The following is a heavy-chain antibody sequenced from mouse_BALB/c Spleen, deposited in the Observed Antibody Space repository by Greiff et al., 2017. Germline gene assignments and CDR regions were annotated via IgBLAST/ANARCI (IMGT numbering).Heavy chain of an antibody. CDR1: GFTFSSYT. CDR2: ISNGGGST. V-gene: IGHV5-12-2*01. J-gene: IGHJ2*01. D-gene: IGHD3-3*01. Sequence: DVMLVESGGGLVQPGGSLKLSCAASGFTFSSYTMSWVRQTPEKRLEWVAYISNGGGSTYYPDTVKGRFTISRDNAKNTLYLQMSSLKSEDTAMYYCARRRDYFDYWGQGTTLTVSS. CDR3: ARRRDYFDY.